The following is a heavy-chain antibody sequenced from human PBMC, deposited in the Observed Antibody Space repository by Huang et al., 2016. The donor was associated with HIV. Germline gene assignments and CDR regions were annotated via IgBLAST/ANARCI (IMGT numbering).Heavy chain of an antibody. CDR3: ATLEGYAFDI. CDR2: IRYDGSNK. J-gene: IGHJ3*02. Sequence: QVQLVESGGGVVQPGGSLRLSCAASGFTFSSYGMHWVRQAPGKGLEWVAFIRYDGSNKYYADSVKGRFTISRDKSKNTLYLQMNSLRAEDTAVYYCATLEGYAFDIWGQGTMVTVSS. V-gene: IGHV3-30*02. CDR1: GFTFSSYG.